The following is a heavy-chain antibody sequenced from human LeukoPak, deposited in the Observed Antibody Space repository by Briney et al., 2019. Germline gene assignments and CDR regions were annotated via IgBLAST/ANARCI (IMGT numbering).Heavy chain of an antibody. CDR2: ISGSGGST. V-gene: IGHV3-23*01. J-gene: IGHJ4*02. CDR1: GFTFSSYA. D-gene: IGHD6-19*01. Sequence: GGSLRLSCAASGFTFSSYAMRWVRQAPGKGLEWVSSISGSGGSTYYADSVKGRFTVSRDNSKDTLELQMNSLRADDTAVYYCAKGGNSRAWPLDYWGQGTLVTVSS. CDR3: AKGGNSRAWPLDY.